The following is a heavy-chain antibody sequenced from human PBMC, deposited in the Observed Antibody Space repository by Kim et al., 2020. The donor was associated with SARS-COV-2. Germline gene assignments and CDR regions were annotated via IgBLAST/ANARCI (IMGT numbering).Heavy chain of an antibody. CDR2: ISGYGDKT. V-gene: IGHV3-23*01. D-gene: IGHD2-15*01. Sequence: LSLTCAVSGFTFSSYAMAWIRQAPGKGLEWVSGISGYGDKTFYADSVKGRFTISRDNSKNTLFLQMNTLRAEDTALYYCARDIVVVVAAEYDSWGQG. CDR1: GFTFSSYA. CDR3: ARDIVVVVAAEYDS. J-gene: IGHJ4*02.